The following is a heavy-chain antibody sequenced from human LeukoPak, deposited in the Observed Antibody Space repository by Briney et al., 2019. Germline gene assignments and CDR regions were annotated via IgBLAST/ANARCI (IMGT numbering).Heavy chain of an antibody. J-gene: IGHJ4*03. D-gene: IGHD4/OR15-4a*01. V-gene: IGHV3-23*01. CDR1: GFTFSSYE. Sequence: GGSLRLSCAASGFTFSSYEMNWVRQAPGKGLEWVPAISGSGGSTYYADSVKGRFTISRDNSKNTLYLQMNSLRAEDTAVYYCANLDYSGYVDYWGQGTLVTVSS. CDR3: ANLDYSGYVDY. CDR2: ISGSGGST.